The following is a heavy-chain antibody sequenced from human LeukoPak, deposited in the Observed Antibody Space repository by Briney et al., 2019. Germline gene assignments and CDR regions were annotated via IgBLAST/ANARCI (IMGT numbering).Heavy chain of an antibody. Sequence: GGSLRLSCEASGFTFSNFAMSWVRQAPGKGLEWISFISSGGTTIAYAESVRGRFTISRDNARNSLFLQMNSLRVEDTAVYYCARDLMPYVDPEYFDHWGQGTLVTVSS. V-gene: IGHV3-11*04. J-gene: IGHJ4*02. CDR3: ARDLMPYVDPEYFDH. CDR1: GFTFSNFA. D-gene: IGHD3-9*01. CDR2: ISSGGTTI.